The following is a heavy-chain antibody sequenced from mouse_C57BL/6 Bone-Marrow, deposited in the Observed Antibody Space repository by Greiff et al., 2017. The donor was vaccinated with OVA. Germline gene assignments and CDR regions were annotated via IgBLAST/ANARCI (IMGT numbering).Heavy chain of an antibody. CDR3: ARHPYSSGYGYAMDY. CDR2: FYPGSGSI. Sequence: VKLMESGAELVKPGASVKLSCKASGYTFTEYTIHWVKQRSGRGLEWIGWFYPGSGSIKYNEKFKDKATLTADKSSSTVYMELSRLTSEDSAVYFCARHPYSSGYGYAMDYWGQGTSVTVSS. D-gene: IGHD3-2*02. J-gene: IGHJ4*01. V-gene: IGHV1-62-2*01. CDR1: GYTFTEYT.